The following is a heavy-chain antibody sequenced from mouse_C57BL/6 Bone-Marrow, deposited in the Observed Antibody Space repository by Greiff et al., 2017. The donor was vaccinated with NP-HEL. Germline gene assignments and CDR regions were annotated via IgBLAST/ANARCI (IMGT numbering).Heavy chain of an antibody. CDR2: ISYDGSN. CDR3: ASYYYGKDY. J-gene: IGHJ2*01. Sequence: EVQLQESGPGLVKPSQSLSLTCSVTGYSITSGYYWNWIRQFPGNKLEWMGYISYDGSNNYNPSLKNRISITRDTSKNRFFLKLNSVTTEDTATYYCASYYYGKDYWGQGTTLTVSS. CDR1: GYSITSGYY. V-gene: IGHV3-6*01. D-gene: IGHD1-1*01.